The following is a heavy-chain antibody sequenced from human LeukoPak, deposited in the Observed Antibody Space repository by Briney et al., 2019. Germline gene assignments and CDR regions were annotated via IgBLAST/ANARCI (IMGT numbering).Heavy chain of an antibody. V-gene: IGHV4-31*03. CDR1: GGSISSSSYY. D-gene: IGHD3-9*01. J-gene: IGHJ4*02. Sequence: SETLPLTCTVSGGSISSSSYYWGWIRQPPGKGLEWIGYIYYSGSTYYNPSLKSRVTISVDTSKNQFSLKLSSVTAADTAVYYCAIYDILTGYHDYWGQGTLVTVSS. CDR2: IYYSGST. CDR3: AIYDILTGYHDY.